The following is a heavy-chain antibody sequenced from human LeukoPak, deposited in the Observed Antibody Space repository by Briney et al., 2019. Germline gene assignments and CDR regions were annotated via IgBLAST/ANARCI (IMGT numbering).Heavy chain of an antibody. J-gene: IGHJ5*02. CDR1: DGSINSYY. CDR3: ARELTYSGYPPNEWNWFDP. D-gene: IGHD3-22*01. V-gene: IGHV4-59*01. Sequence: SETLSLTCSVSDGSINSYYWNWIRQPPGKGLEWIGYIYYSGSTNYNPSLKSRVTISVDTSKNQFSLKLSSVTAADTAVYYCARELTYSGYPPNEWNWFDPWGQGTLVTVSS. CDR2: IYYSGST.